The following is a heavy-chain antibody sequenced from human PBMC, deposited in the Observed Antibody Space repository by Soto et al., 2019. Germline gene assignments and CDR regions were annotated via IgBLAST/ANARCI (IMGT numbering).Heavy chain of an antibody. V-gene: IGHV1-2*02. J-gene: IGHJ5*02. Sequence: ASVKVSCKASGYIFTGYIIHWLRQAPGQGLEWMGWVNPYGGGTHYAQKFQGRVTLTSDTSISTVYMELSRLTSEDTAVYYCAENSGYDINWFDPWGQGTLVTVSS. D-gene: IGHD5-12*01. CDR1: GYIFTGYI. CDR2: VNPYGGGT. CDR3: AENSGYDINWFDP.